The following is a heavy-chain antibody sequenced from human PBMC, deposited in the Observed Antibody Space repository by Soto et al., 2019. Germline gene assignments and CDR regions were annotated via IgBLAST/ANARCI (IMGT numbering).Heavy chain of an antibody. CDR1: GVSIISSSYY. J-gene: IGHJ5*02. CDR3: ARKGVVRGVLVRLAP. V-gene: IGHV4-39*01. D-gene: IGHD3-10*01. CDR2: IYYSGST. Sequence: PSATLSLTCTVSGVSIISSSYYWVWIRQPPGKGLEWIGSIYYSGSTYYNPSLKSRVTISVDTSKNQFSLKLSSVTAADTAVYYCARKGVVRGVLVRLAPRGQGTLVPVAS.